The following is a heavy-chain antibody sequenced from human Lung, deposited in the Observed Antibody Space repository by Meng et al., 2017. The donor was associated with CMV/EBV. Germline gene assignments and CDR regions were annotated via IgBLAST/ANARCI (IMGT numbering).Heavy chain of an antibody. CDR2: INPNSGGT. V-gene: IGHV1-2*02. Sequence: SGYTFPGYYMHWVRQAPGQGLEWMGWINPNSGGTNYAQKFQGRVTMTRDTSISTAYMELSRLRSDDTAVYYCARDQDSSSFYWFDPWGQGTLVTVSS. J-gene: IGHJ5*02. D-gene: IGHD6-13*01. CDR1: GYTFPGYY. CDR3: ARDQDSSSFYWFDP.